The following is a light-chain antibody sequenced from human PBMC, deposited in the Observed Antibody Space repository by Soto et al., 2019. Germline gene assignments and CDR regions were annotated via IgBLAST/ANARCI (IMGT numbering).Light chain of an antibody. CDR1: SSDVGFYNY. Sequence: QSVLTQPRSVSGSPGQSVTISCTGTSSDVGFYNYVSWYQQHPGKAPKVMIYDVTKRPSGVPDRFSGSKSGNTASLTISGLQVEDEAEYFCFSFTTTSTHVFGTGTKVTVL. CDR3: FSFTTTSTHV. V-gene: IGLV2-11*01. CDR2: DVT. J-gene: IGLJ1*01.